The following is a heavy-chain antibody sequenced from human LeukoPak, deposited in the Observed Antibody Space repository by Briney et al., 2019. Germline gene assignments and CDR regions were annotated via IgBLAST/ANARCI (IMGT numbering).Heavy chain of an antibody. D-gene: IGHD4-17*01. Sequence: GGSLRLSCAASGFTFSSYAMSWVRQAPGKGLEWVSAISGSGGSTYYADSVKGRFTISRDNSKNTLYLQMNSLRAEDTAVYYCAQDYGDYGENFDYWGQGTLVTVSS. CDR3: AQDYGDYGENFDY. V-gene: IGHV3-23*01. CDR1: GFTFSSYA. J-gene: IGHJ4*02. CDR2: ISGSGGST.